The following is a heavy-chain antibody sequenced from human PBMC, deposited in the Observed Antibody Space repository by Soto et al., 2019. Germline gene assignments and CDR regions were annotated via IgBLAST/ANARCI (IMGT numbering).Heavy chain of an antibody. CDR2: IGAAGDT. CDR1: GFTFSNYA. V-gene: IGHV3-13*01. D-gene: IGHD3-16*01. CDR3: AAGGVTSVAQFDY. J-gene: IGHJ4*02. Sequence: EVQLLDSGGGLVQPGGSLRLSCAASGFTFSNYAMSWVRQAPGKGLEWVSGIGAAGDTYYPGSVKGRFTISRENAKNSLYLQMNSLRAGDTAVYYCAAGGVTSVAQFDYWGQGTLVTVSS.